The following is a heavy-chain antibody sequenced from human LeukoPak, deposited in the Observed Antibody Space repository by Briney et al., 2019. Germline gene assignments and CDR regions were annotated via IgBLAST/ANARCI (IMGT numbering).Heavy chain of an antibody. D-gene: IGHD6-19*01. CDR3: ARVSSGXXXYFDY. Sequence: SETLSLTCAVSGGSISSGGYSWSWIRQPPGKGLEWIGYIYHSGSTYYNPSLKSRVTISVDRSKNQFSLKLSSVTAADTAVYYCARVSSGXXXYFDYWGQGTLVTVSS. V-gene: IGHV4-30-2*01. CDR2: IYHSGST. CDR1: GGSISSGGYS. J-gene: IGHJ4*02.